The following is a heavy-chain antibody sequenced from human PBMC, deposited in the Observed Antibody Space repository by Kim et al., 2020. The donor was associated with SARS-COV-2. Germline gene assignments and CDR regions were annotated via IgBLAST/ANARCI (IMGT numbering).Heavy chain of an antibody. CDR3: ARGLYHGADA. J-gene: IGHJ5*02. CDR2: IKEDGSEK. Sequence: GGSLRLSCTVSGFTYSRYYMAWLRQAPGKGLEWVATIKEDGSEKSYVDSVKGRFTISRDNARNSLFLQMNNPRVDDTGVYYCARGLYHGADAWGQGTLVTVS. CDR1: GFTYSRYY. D-gene: IGHD2-8*01. V-gene: IGHV3-7*01.